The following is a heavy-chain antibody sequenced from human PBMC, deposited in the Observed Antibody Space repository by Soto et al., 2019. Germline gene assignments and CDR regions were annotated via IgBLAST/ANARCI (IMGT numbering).Heavy chain of an antibody. Sequence: GSLRLSCAASGFTFVTYGINCVRQAPWKGLEWVSYISSSSSTIYYADSVKGRFTISRDNAKNSLSLQMNSLRDEDTAVYYCARASNSGWSDSWGQGTLVTVS. D-gene: IGHD6-19*01. CDR3: ARASNSGWSDS. CDR1: GFTFVTYG. V-gene: IGHV3-48*02. J-gene: IGHJ5*01. CDR2: ISSSSSTI.